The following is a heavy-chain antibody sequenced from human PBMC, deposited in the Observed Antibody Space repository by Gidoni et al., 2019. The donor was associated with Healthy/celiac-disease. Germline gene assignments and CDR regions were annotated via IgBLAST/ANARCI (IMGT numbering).Heavy chain of an antibody. V-gene: IGHV4-39*01. CDR1: GGSISSSSYY. CDR2: IYYSGST. Sequence: QLQLQESGPGLVKPSETLSLTCTVSGGSISSSSYYWGWIRQPPGQGLGWIGSIYYSGSTYYNPSLKSRVTISVDTSKNQFSLKLSSVTAADTAVYYCARPMPIAAAGPAYFDLWGRGTLVTVSS. CDR3: ARPMPIAAAGPAYFDL. J-gene: IGHJ2*01. D-gene: IGHD6-13*01.